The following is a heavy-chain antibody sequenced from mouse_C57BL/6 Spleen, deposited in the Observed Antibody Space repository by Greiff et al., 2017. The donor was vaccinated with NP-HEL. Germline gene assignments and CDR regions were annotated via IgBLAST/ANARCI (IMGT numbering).Heavy chain of an antibody. J-gene: IGHJ2*01. V-gene: IGHV5-6*01. CDR2: ISSGGSYT. CDR1: GFTFSSYG. D-gene: IGHD2-5*01. Sequence: EVKVVESGGDLVKPGGSLKLSCAASGFTFSSYGMSWVRQTPDKRLEWVATISSGGSYTYYPDSVKGRFTISRDNAKNTLYLQMSSLKSEDTAMYYCAREGSNPYYFDYWGQGTTLTVSS. CDR3: AREGSNPYYFDY.